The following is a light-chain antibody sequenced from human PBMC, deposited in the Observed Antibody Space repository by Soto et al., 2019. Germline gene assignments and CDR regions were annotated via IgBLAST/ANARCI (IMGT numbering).Light chain of an antibody. V-gene: IGLV7-43*01. CDR2: STS. CDR3: LLYYGGARV. J-gene: IGLJ2*01. Sequence: QTVVTQEPSLTVSPGGTVTLTCASSTGAVTSAYYPNWFQQKPGQAPRALIYSTSNKHPWTPARFSGSLLGGKAALTLSGVQPEDEAEYYCLLYYGGARVFGGGTQLTVL. CDR1: TGAVTSAYY.